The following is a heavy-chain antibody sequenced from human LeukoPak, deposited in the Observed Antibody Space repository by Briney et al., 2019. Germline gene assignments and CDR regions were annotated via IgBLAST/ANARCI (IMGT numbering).Heavy chain of an antibody. CDR2: IHTSGDT. D-gene: IGHD1-1*01. CDR3: VRDWNGDYFDY. CDR1: GDSISSGRYY. V-gene: IGHV4-61*02. Sequence: SETLSLTCTVSGDSISSGRYYWTWLRQPAGKALEWIGRIHTSGDTNYSPSLKSRVTISRDTSKNQFSLRLTSVAAADTAVYYCVRDWNGDYFDYWRQGTLVSVSS. J-gene: IGHJ4*02.